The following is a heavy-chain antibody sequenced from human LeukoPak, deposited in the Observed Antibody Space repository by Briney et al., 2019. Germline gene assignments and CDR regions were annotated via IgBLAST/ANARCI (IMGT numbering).Heavy chain of an antibody. CDR2: IKSDGSST. D-gene: IGHD4-17*01. V-gene: IGHV3-74*01. J-gene: IGHJ3*02. Sequence: PGVSLRLSCAASGFTFSSYWMHWVRQAPGKGLVWVSRIKSDGSSTSHADSVKGRFTISRDNAKNTLYLQMNSLRAEDTAVYYCARASPTVTRGAFDIWGQGTMVTVSS. CDR1: GFTFSSYW. CDR3: ARASPTVTRGAFDI.